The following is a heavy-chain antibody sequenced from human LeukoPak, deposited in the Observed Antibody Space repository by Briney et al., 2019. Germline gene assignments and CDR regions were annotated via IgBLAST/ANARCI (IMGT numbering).Heavy chain of an antibody. V-gene: IGHV3-21*01. D-gene: IGHD2-15*01. CDR3: ARDLLGYCSGGSCYYYYGMDV. CDR2: ISNCDDYM. Sequence: GGSLRLSCAASGFTFSSFSMNWVRQAPGQGLEWVSAISNCDDYMYYADSVKGRFTISRDNAKNSLYLQMNSLRAEDTAVYYCARDLLGYCSGGSCYYYYGMDVWGQGTTVTVSS. CDR1: GFTFSSFS. J-gene: IGHJ6*02.